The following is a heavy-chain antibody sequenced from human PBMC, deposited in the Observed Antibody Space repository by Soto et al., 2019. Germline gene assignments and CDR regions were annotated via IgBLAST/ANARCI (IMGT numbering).Heavy chain of an antibody. CDR3: ARGGGFDSFDY. CDR2: INHLETT. V-gene: IGHV4-30-2*01. CDR1: GASITYGAYS. J-gene: IGHJ4*02. Sequence: QLQLHMSGSGLVKPSQTLSLTCTVSGASITYGAYSWSWIRQTPGKGLEWIGYINHLETTFYNPSLESRRTLSIDGTETKFSLTLKSMSAADRAVYFCARGGGFDSFDYWGQGVLVSVSS. D-gene: IGHD3-10*01.